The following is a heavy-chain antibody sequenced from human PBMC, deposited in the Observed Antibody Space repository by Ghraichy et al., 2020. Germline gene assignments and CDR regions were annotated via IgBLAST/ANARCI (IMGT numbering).Heavy chain of an antibody. D-gene: IGHD4-17*01. CDR3: ARDLGFGELDC. J-gene: IGHJ4*02. CDR2: IEDNGRTK. V-gene: IGHV3-7*01. CDR1: GFTFRNSW. Sequence: GSLRLSFAVSGFTFRNSWMTWLRQAPGKGLQWVANIEDNGRTKYYVDSVRGRFTISRDNAKNSLYLQMDSLRAEDTAVYYCARDLGFGELDCWGQGTLVTVSS.